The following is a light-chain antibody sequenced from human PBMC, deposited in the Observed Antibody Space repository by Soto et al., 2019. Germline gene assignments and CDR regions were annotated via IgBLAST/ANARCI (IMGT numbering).Light chain of an antibody. CDR2: GNT. CDR1: NSNIGAGYD. J-gene: IGLJ2*01. Sequence: QSVLTQPPSVSGAPGQRVTFSCTGSNSNIGAGYDVHWYQQLPGTAPKLLVYGNTNRPSGVPVRFSGSRSATSASLAITGLQAADEADYYCQSYDSSLTGWLFGGGTRSPS. CDR3: QSYDSSLTGWL. V-gene: IGLV1-40*01.